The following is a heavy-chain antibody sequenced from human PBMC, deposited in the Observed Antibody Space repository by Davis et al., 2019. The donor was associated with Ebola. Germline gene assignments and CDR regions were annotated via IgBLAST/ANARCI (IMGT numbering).Heavy chain of an antibody. J-gene: IGHJ6*02. CDR2: IKQDGSEK. CDR3: ARGGSAAAAYYYGMDV. D-gene: IGHD6-13*01. Sequence: GESLKISCAASGFTFSSYWMSWVRQAPGKGLGRVANIKQDGSEKYYVDSVKGRFTISRDNSKNTLYLQMGSLRAEDMAVYYCARGGSAAAAYYYGMDVWGQGTTVTVSS. CDR1: GFTFSSYW. V-gene: IGHV3-7*04.